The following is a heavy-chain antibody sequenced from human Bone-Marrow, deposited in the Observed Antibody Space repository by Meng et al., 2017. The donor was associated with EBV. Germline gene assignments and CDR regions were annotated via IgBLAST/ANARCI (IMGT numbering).Heavy chain of an antibody. Sequence: QVSVLASGAEVKKPGVCVKVACRTSGGNFRSDVVSWVRQAPGQGLEWMGGLIPMVGAPHYAQKFQGRVTIIADESTSTHSMELNSLRSEDTAMYYCASESGRGFTPDYWGQGTLVTGSS. CDR1: GGNFRSDV. J-gene: IGHJ4*02. D-gene: IGHD3-10*01. V-gene: IGHV1-69*01. CDR2: LIPMVGAP. CDR3: ASESGRGFTPDY.